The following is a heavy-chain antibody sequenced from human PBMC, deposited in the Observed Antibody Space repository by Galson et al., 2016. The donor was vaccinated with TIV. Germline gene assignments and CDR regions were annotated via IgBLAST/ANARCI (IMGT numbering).Heavy chain of an antibody. J-gene: IGHJ6*02. CDR2: INDIGNT. CDR3: ARGRKLFVKYKKYYFYALDV. CDR1: GASFNSYY. V-gene: IGHV4-34*01. D-gene: IGHD3-16*01. Sequence: HLHESGPGLVKPSETLSLTCAVYGASFNSYYWSWIRQSPGKGLEWIGEINDIGNTNYHPSLKSRVTISGDRSKNQFSLKVNSVTAADTAVYFCARGRKLFVKYKKYYFYALDVWGQGTTVTVS.